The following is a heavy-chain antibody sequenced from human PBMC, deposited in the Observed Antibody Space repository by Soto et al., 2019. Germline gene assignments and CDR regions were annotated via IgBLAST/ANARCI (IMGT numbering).Heavy chain of an antibody. CDR3: ARESGGATATLDYYYFYMDI. CDR1: GASFNDYY. J-gene: IGHJ6*03. Sequence: QVQLVQSGAEVRKPGASVTVSCRSSGASFNDYYIHWVRQAPGQGFEWMGWINPNGGVTKYAQKFQGWVSMTRDTSIRTVNMQLSRLRSDDTAVYYCARESGGATATLDYYYFYMDIWGTGTTVTVSS. D-gene: IGHD5-12*01. CDR2: INPNGGVT. V-gene: IGHV1-2*04.